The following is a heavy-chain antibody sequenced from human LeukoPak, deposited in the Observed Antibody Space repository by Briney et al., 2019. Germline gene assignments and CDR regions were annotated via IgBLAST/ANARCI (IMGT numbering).Heavy chain of an antibody. CDR1: GFTFSRYW. J-gene: IGHJ4*02. Sequence: PGGSLRLSCAASGFTFSRYWMHWVRQAAGKGLVWVSRINSDGRSTNYADSVKGRFTISRDNAKSTLYLQMNSLRAEDTAVYYCARDPDSSGWSSFEYWGQGTLVTVSS. CDR3: ARDPDSSGWSSFEY. CDR2: INSDGRST. D-gene: IGHD6-19*01. V-gene: IGHV3-74*01.